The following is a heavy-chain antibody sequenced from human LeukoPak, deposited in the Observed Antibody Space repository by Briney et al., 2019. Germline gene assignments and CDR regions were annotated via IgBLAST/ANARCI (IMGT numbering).Heavy chain of an antibody. CDR3: ARGIVVVPAAIQPGAADY. Sequence: GGSLRLSCAASGFTFSSYAMHWVRQAPGKGLEWVAVISYDGSNKYYADSVKGRFTISRDNSKNTLYLQMNSLRAEDTAVYYCARGIVVVPAAIQPGAADYWGQGTLVTVSS. J-gene: IGHJ4*02. V-gene: IGHV3-30-3*01. D-gene: IGHD2-2*02. CDR2: ISYDGSNK. CDR1: GFTFSSYA.